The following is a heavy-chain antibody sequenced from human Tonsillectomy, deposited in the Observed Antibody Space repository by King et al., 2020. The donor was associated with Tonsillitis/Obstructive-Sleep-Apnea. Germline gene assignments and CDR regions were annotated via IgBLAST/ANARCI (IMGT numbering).Heavy chain of an antibody. CDR3: ARGTSVVVRAKMAYYYYMDV. CDR1: GFTFSSHA. Sequence: VQLVESGGGVVQPGRSLRLSCAASGFTFSSHAMHWVRQAPGKGLDWVAVISHDGTNKYYADSVKGRFTISRDNSKNTLYLQMNSLRVEDTAVYYCARGTSVVVRAKMAYYYYMDVWGKGTTVTVSS. D-gene: IGHD2-2*01. V-gene: IGHV3-30*04. CDR2: ISHDGTNK. J-gene: IGHJ6*03.